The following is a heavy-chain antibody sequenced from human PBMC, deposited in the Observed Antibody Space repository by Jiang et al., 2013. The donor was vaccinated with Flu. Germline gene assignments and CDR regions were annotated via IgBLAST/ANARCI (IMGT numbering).Heavy chain of an antibody. CDR3: ARRGSSRLSLGLDY. CDR1: GGSISSSSYY. Sequence: GSGLVKPSETLSLTCTVSGGSISSSSYYWGWIRQPPGKGLEWIGSIYYSGSTYYNPSLKSRVTISVDTSKNQFSLKLSSVTAADTAVYYCARRGSSRLSLGLDYWGQGTLVTASS. V-gene: IGHV4-39*01. J-gene: IGHJ4*02. D-gene: IGHD2-2*01. CDR2: IYYSGST.